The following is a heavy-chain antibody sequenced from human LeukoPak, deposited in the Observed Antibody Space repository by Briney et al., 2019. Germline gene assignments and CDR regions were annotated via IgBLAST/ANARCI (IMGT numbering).Heavy chain of an antibody. Sequence: GGSLRLSCAASGSTFSSYAMHWVRQAPGKGLEWVAVISYDGSNKYYADSVKGRFTISRDNSKNTLYLQMNSLRAEDTAVYYCARPGYDSSGYYDPTFDYWGQGTLVTVSS. D-gene: IGHD3-22*01. CDR2: ISYDGSNK. J-gene: IGHJ4*02. V-gene: IGHV3-30-3*01. CDR3: ARPGYDSSGYYDPTFDY. CDR1: GSTFSSYA.